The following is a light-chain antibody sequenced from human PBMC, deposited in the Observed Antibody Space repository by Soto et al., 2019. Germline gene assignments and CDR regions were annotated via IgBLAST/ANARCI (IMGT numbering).Light chain of an antibody. J-gene: IGKJ1*01. V-gene: IGKV3-20*01. CDR3: QQYGSSPWT. CDR1: QSVSSSY. Sequence: EIVLTQSPGTLSLSPGERATLSCRARQSVSSSYLAWYQQKPGQAPRLLIYGASSRATGIPARFSGSVSGTDFTLTISGLEPGAFDMYYCQQYGSSPWTFRQGTKVEIK. CDR2: GAS.